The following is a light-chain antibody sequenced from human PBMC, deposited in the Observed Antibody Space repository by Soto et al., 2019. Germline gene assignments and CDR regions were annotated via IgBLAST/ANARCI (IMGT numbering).Light chain of an antibody. CDR2: AAS. V-gene: IGKV1-39*01. CDR3: QKSHDDPG. CDR1: QNIGSF. Sequence: DIQMTQSPSSLSASVGDRVTITCRASQNIGSFLNWYQQKPGKAPRLLIYAASSLQSGVPSRFSGSGSGTGFALTISSLQPVDFATYYCQKSHDDPGFVPWTKVDIK. J-gene: IGKJ3*01.